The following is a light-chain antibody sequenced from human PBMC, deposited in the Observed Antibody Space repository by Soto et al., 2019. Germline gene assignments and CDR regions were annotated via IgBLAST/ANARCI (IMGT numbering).Light chain of an antibody. V-gene: IGKV1-27*01. CDR3: QKYNSAPRT. CDR1: QGISNY. J-gene: IGKJ3*01. Sequence: DIQMTQSPSSLSASVGDRVTITCRASQGISNYLAWYQQKPGKVPKLLIYAASTLQSGVPSRFSGSGSGTDFTLTISGLQPEDVATDYCQKYNSAPRTFGPGTTVDIK. CDR2: AAS.